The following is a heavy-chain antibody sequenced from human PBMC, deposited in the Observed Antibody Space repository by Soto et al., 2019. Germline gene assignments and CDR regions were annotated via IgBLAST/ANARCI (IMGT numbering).Heavy chain of an antibody. J-gene: IGHJ6*02. V-gene: IGHV3-30-3*01. CDR1: GFTFSSYA. D-gene: IGHD2-2*01. Sequence: QVQLVESGGGVVQPGRSLRLSCAASGFTFSSYAMHWVRQAPGKGLEWVAVISYDGSNKYYADSVKGRFTISRDNSKNTLYLQMNRLRAEDTAVYYCARDIVLVPAAMPYYYYYYGMDVWGQGTTVTVSS. CDR3: ARDIVLVPAAMPYYYYYYGMDV. CDR2: ISYDGSNK.